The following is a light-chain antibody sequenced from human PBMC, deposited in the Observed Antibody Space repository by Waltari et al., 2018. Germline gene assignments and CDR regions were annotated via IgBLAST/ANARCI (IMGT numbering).Light chain of an antibody. V-gene: IGLV3-19*01. J-gene: IGLJ2*01. CDR2: GYN. CDR3: HSRDSSASHVV. CDR1: SLRTSY. Sequence: SSALTQDPAVSVALGQTVKMTCQGDSLRTSYASWYQQKPGQAPVLVLFGYNKRPAGIPDRFSGYNSGTTASLTITGAQAEDEADYYCHSRDSSASHVVFGGGTKLTVL.